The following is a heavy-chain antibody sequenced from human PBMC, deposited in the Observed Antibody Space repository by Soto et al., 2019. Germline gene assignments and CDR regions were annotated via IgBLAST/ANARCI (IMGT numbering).Heavy chain of an antibody. CDR2: IIPIFGTA. V-gene: IGHV1-69*13. D-gene: IGHD6-13*01. Sequence: SVKVSCKASGGTFSSYAISWVRQAPGQGLEWMGGIIPIFGTANYAQKFQGRVTITADESTSTAYMELSSLRSEDTAVYYCASDSAAAATLYFQPCGQRTAVTVSA. CDR1: GGTFSSYA. CDR3: ASDSAAAATLYFQP. J-gene: IGHJ1*01.